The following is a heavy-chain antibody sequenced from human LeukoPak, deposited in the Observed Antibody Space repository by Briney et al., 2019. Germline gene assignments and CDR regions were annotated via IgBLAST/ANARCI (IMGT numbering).Heavy chain of an antibody. CDR3: ARAPPVPAATSYYFDY. J-gene: IGHJ4*02. CDR1: GFTFSSYS. D-gene: IGHD2-2*01. CDR2: ISSSSSYI. V-gene: IGHV3-21*01. Sequence: PGGSLRLSCAASGFTFSSYSMNWVRQAPGKGLEWVSSISSSSSYIYYADSVKGRFTISRDNAKNSLYLQMNSLRAEDTAVYYCARAPPVPAATSYYFDYWGQGTLVTVSS.